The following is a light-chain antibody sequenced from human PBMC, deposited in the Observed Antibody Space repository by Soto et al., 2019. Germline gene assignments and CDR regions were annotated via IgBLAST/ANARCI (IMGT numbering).Light chain of an antibody. J-gene: IGKJ4*01. CDR1: QSVSSY. CDR2: DAS. V-gene: IGKV3-11*01. Sequence: EIVLTQSPATLSLSPGERATLSCRASQSVSSYLAWYQQKPGQAPRLLIYDASNRATGIPARFSGSGSGTEFTLTISSIVPEDYVVYYCQQRSNWPPVTFGGGTKVEIK. CDR3: QQRSNWPPVT.